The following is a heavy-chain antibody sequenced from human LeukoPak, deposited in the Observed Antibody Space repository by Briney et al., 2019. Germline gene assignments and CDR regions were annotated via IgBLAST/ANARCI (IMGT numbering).Heavy chain of an antibody. V-gene: IGHV3-20*04. CDR3: ATGDSSGYQLFDY. Sequence: GGSLRLSCAASGFTFDDYGMSWVRQAPGKGLEWVSGINWNGGSTGYADSVKGRFTIPRYNAKNSLYLQMNSLRAEDTALYYCATGDSSGYQLFDYWGQGTLVTVSS. CDR2: INWNGGST. J-gene: IGHJ4*02. D-gene: IGHD3-22*01. CDR1: GFTFDDYG.